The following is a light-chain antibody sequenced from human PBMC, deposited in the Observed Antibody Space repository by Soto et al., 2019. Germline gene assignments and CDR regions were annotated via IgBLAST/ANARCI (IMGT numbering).Light chain of an antibody. V-gene: IGKV3-11*01. Sequence: EIVFTQSPATLSLSPGESATLSCRASESVTDYLGWYQQKPGQAPRLLIYDASNRDHGIPARFSGSGSGTDFTLTISRLEPEDFAVYYCQQRSDWAFSFGPGTKVDFK. J-gene: IGKJ3*01. CDR2: DAS. CDR1: ESVTDY. CDR3: QQRSDWAFS.